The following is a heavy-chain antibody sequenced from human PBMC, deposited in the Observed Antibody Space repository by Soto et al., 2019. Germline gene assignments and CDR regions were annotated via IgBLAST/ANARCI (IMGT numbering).Heavy chain of an antibody. CDR1: GGTFSSYA. J-gene: IGHJ5*02. CDR3: ARDYRRQYSSLFDP. Sequence: ASVKVSCKASGGTFSSYAISWVRQAPGQGLEWMGGIIPIFGTANYAQKFQGRVTITADESTSTAYMELSSLRSEDTAVYYCARDYRRQYSSLFDPWGQGTLVTVSS. CDR2: IIPIFGTA. V-gene: IGHV1-69*13. D-gene: IGHD6-19*01.